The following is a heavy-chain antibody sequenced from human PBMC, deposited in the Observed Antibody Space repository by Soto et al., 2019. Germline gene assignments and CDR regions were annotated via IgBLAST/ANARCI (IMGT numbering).Heavy chain of an antibody. Sequence: PGWSLRLSCAASGFTFSSHLMSWVRQAPGKGLEWVANIKPDGSEKWYVDSVKGRFTISRDNAKNSLYLQMNSLRAEDTAVYYCARGDYYVSSDPVSDAFYIWGQAKMLTISS. CDR3: ARGDYYVSSDPVSDAFYI. D-gene: IGHD3-22*01. CDR2: IKPDGSEK. J-gene: IGHJ3*02. V-gene: IGHV3-7*04. CDR1: GFTFSSHL.